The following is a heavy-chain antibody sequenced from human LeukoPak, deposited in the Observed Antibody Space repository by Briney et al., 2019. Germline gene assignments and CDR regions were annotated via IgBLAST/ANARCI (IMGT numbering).Heavy chain of an antibody. V-gene: IGHV4-61*05. Sequence: PSETLSLTCTVSGGSISSSSYYWGWIRQPPGKGLEWIGYIYYSGSTNYNPSLKSRVTISIDTSKNQLSLKLSSVTAADTAVYYCATLDPYSGSYYFDYWGQGTLVTVSS. J-gene: IGHJ4*02. D-gene: IGHD1-26*01. CDR3: ATLDPYSGSYYFDY. CDR2: IYYSGST. CDR1: GGSISSSSYY.